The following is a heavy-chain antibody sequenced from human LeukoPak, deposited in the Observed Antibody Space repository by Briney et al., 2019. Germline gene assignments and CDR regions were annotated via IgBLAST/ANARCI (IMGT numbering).Heavy chain of an antibody. J-gene: IGHJ4*02. Sequence: GGSLRLSCAASGFIFSNYWMHWVRQAPGKGLEWVANINQDGNTKFYVDSVKGRFTISRDNAKNSVYLQMNSLRAEDTAVYYCARAIGAAEAHWGQGTLVTVSS. CDR3: ARAIGAAEAH. V-gene: IGHV3-7*03. CDR2: INQDGNTK. CDR1: GFIFSNYW. D-gene: IGHD6-13*01.